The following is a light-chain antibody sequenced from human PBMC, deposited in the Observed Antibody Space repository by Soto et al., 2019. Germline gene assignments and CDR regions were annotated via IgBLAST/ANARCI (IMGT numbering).Light chain of an antibody. CDR2: AIS. CDR3: QQYDKYST. CDR1: QSITNY. J-gene: IGKJ1*01. Sequence: DIQMTQSPSSLSASVGDRVTITCRASQSITNYLNWYQQKPGKAPKLLMYAISTLQSGVPSRFGGSGSGTEFTLTVTSLQPEDFATYFCQQYDKYSTFGHGTKV. V-gene: IGKV1-39*01.